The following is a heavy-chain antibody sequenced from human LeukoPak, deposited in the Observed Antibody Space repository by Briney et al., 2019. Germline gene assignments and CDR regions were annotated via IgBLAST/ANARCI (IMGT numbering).Heavy chain of an antibody. CDR3: AKDRQNYYGSGYYFDY. CDR2: ISGSGGST. CDR1: GFTFSSYV. J-gene: IGHJ4*02. V-gene: IGHV3-23*01. D-gene: IGHD3-10*01. Sequence: GGSLRLSCAASGFTFSSYVMTWVRQAQGKGLEWVSGISGSGGSTYYADYVKGRFTISRDNSKNTLFLQMSSLRAEDTAIYYCAKDRQNYYGSGYYFDYWGQGTLVTVSS.